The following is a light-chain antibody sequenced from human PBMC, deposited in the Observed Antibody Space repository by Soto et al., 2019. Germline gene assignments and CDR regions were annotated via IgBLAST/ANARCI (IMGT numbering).Light chain of an antibody. CDR3: AAWDDSLRGVV. Sequence: QSVLTQPPSVSGAPGQRVTISCAGSSSNIGAGYAVHWYQQLPGTAPKLLIFGNNNRPSGVPDRFSGSRSDSSASLAISGLRSEDEADYYCAAWDDSLRGVVFGGGTKLTVL. CDR2: GNN. V-gene: IGLV1-40*01. CDR1: SSNIGAGYA. J-gene: IGLJ2*01.